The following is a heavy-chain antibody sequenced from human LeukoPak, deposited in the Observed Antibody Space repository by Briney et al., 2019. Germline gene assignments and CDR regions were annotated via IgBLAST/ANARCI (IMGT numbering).Heavy chain of an antibody. D-gene: IGHD6-19*01. CDR3: AKDRQGYSSGWYEGDY. CDR1: GFTFSSYA. V-gene: IGHV3-23*01. Sequence: PGGSLRLSCAASGFTFSSYATSWVRQAPGKGLEWVSAISGSGGSTYYADSVKGRFTISRDNSKNTLYLQMNSLRAEDTAVYYCAKDRQGYSSGWYEGDYWGQGTLVTVSS. CDR2: ISGSGGST. J-gene: IGHJ4*02.